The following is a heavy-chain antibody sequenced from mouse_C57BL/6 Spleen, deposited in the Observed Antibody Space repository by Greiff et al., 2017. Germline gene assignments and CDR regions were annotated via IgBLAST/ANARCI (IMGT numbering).Heavy chain of an antibody. D-gene: IGHD2-3*01. CDR1: GFNIKDDY. V-gene: IGHV14-4*01. CDR3: TFYACDFDV. CDR2: IDPENGDT. J-gene: IGHJ1*03. Sequence: VQLQQSGAELVRPGASVKLSCTASGFNIKDDYMHWVKQRPEQGLEWIGWIDPENGDTEYASQFQGKATITADTSSNTAYLQLSSLTSEDTAVYYCTFYACDFDVWGTGTTVTVSS.